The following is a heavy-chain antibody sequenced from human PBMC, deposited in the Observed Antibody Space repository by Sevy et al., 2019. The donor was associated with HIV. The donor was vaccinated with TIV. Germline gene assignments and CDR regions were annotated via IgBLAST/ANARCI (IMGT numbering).Heavy chain of an antibody. J-gene: IGHJ4*02. CDR1: GYTFTSYA. CDR2: INAGNGNT. Sequence: ASVKVSFKASGYTFTSYAMHWVRQAPGQRLEWMGWINAGNGNTKYSQKFQGRVTITRDTSASTAYMELSSLRSEDTAVYYCTAKGNYDSTGGGQDDYWGQGTLVTVSS. D-gene: IGHD3-22*01. V-gene: IGHV1-3*01. CDR3: TAKGNYDSTGGGQDDY.